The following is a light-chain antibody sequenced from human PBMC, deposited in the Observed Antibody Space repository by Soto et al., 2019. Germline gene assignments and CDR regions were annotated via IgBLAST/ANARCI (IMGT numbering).Light chain of an antibody. J-gene: IGKJ1*01. CDR3: QQYNSYSPT. CDR1: RCISSW. CDR2: DAS. Sequence: DIQMTQSPSTLSASVGDRVTITCRASRCISSWLAWYQQKPGKAPKLLIYDASSLESGVPSRFSGSGSGTEFTLTISSLQPDDFATYYCQQYNSYSPTFGQGTKVEIK. V-gene: IGKV1-5*01.